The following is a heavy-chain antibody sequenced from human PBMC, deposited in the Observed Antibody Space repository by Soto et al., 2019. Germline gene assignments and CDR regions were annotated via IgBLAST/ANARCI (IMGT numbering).Heavy chain of an antibody. CDR3: ARHIPYYYHSSGYFSAARGAFDY. Sequence: GECLTTSCKGPRYTFTSYWIGWVLQMPGKGLEWTAIIYPGDSDTRYSPSFQGQVTISADKSISTAYLQWSSLKASDTAMYYCARHIPYYYHSSGYFSAARGAFDYWGQGTMVTGSS. J-gene: IGHJ4*02. V-gene: IGHV5-51*01. CDR2: IYPGDSDT. CDR1: RYTFTSYW. D-gene: IGHD3-22*01.